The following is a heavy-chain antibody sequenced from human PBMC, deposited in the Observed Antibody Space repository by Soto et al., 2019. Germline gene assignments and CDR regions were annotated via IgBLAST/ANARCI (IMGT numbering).Heavy chain of an antibody. CDR3: ARFYYDSSGYLPSPYYYYYGMDV. CDR2: IKQDGREK. Sequence: AGSLRLSCAASGFTVSIYWMCLVLQAQGKGLEWVANIKQDGREKYYVDSVMGRFTISRDNAKNSLYRQMNSLRAEDTAVYYCARFYYDSSGYLPSPYYYYYGMDVWGQGTTVTVSS. V-gene: IGHV3-7*04. J-gene: IGHJ6*02. CDR1: GFTVSIYW. D-gene: IGHD3-22*01.